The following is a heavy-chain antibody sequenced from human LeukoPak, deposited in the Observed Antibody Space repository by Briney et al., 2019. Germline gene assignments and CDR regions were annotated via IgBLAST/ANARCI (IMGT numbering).Heavy chain of an antibody. CDR3: AREGDIVVVPAAIPGNNWFDP. V-gene: IGHV1-69*13. D-gene: IGHD2-2*02. J-gene: IGHJ5*02. CDR2: IIPIFGTA. CDR1: GGTFSSYA. Sequence: SVKVSCKASGGTFSSYAISWVRQAPGQGLEWMGGIIPIFGTANYAQKFQGRVTITADESTSTAYMELSSLRSEDTAVYYCAREGDIVVVPAAIPGNNWFDPWGQGTLVTVSS.